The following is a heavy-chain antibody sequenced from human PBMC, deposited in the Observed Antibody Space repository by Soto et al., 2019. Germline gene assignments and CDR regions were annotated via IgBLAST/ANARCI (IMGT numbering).Heavy chain of an antibody. CDR3: ARATGSNHPFDY. CDR1: GFTFSTYW. J-gene: IGHJ4*02. Sequence: EVQLVESGGGLVQPGGSLRLSCAATGFTFSTYWMHWVRQGPGKGLVWVSRISTDGSSRTYADSVKGRFTISRDNAKNTLYLQMIRLRAEDSAVYYCARATGSNHPFDYWGQGSLVTVSS. D-gene: IGHD2-2*01. CDR2: ISTDGSSR. V-gene: IGHV3-74*01.